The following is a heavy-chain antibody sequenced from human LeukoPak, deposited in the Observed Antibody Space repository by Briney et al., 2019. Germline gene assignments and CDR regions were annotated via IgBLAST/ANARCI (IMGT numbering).Heavy chain of an antibody. J-gene: IGHJ3*02. CDR1: GFTFSSYG. Sequence: GRSLRLSCAASGFTFSSYGMHWVRQAPGKGLEWVAVISYDGSNKYYADSVKGRFTISRDNSKNTLYLQMNSLRAEDTAVYYCAKDTLSMGDAFDIWGQGTMVTVSS. V-gene: IGHV3-30*18. CDR3: AKDTLSMGDAFDI. CDR2: ISYDGSNK.